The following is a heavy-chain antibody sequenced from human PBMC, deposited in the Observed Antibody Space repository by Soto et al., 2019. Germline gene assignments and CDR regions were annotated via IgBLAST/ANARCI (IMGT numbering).Heavy chain of an antibody. V-gene: IGHV1-18*01. D-gene: IGHD1-26*01. CDR3: SRGLGGQIVDY. CDR2: ISGYNGNT. J-gene: IGHJ4*02. Sequence: QVQLVQSGAEVKKPGASVKVSCKASGYTFTSYGISWVRQAPGQGLEWMGWISGYNGNTKYAQKLQGRVTMTTDTSTSKAHMELGSFRSADTAVSYCSRGLGGQIVDYWGQGPLVTVSS. CDR1: GYTFTSYG.